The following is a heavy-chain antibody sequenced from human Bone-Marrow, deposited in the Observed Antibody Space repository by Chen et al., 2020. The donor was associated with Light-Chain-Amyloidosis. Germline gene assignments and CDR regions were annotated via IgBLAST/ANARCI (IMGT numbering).Heavy chain of an antibody. V-gene: IGHV1-2*06. D-gene: IGHD2-2*01. CDR1: GYTFTGYY. Sequence: QVQLVQSGAEVKKPGASVKVSCKASGYTFTGYYMHWVRQAPGQGLEWMGRINPNSGGTNYAQKFQGRVTMTRDTSIGTAYMELSRLRSDDTAVYYCARDYCSSTSCYHWFDPWGQGTLVTVSS. CDR2: INPNSGGT. CDR3: ARDYCSSTSCYHWFDP. J-gene: IGHJ5*02.